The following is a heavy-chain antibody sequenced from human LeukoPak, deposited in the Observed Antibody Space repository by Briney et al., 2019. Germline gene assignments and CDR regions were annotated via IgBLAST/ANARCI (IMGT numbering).Heavy chain of an antibody. V-gene: IGHV4-59*01. Sequence: SETLSLTCTVSGGSISSYYWSWIRQPPGKGLEWIGYIYYSGSTNYNPSLKSRVTISVDTSKNQFSLKLSSVTAADTAVYYCASRAYCGGDCYHPYPLQHWGQGTLVTASS. D-gene: IGHD2-21*02. J-gene: IGHJ1*01. CDR3: ASRAYCGGDCYHPYPLQH. CDR2: IYYSGST. CDR1: GGSISSYY.